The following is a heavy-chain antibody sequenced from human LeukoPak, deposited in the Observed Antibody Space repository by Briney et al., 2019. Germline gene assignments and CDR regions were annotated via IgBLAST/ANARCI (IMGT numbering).Heavy chain of an antibody. Sequence: QAGGSLRLSCAASGFTVSSNYMSWVRQAPGKGLEWVSVIYSGGSTYYADSVKGRFTISRDNYKNTLYIQMNSLRAEDTAVYYCARGVNYYDSSGYYYPAPFDYWGQGTLVTVSS. J-gene: IGHJ4*02. CDR3: ARGVNYYDSSGYYYPAPFDY. V-gene: IGHV3-53*01. CDR1: GFTVSSNY. CDR2: IYSGGST. D-gene: IGHD3-22*01.